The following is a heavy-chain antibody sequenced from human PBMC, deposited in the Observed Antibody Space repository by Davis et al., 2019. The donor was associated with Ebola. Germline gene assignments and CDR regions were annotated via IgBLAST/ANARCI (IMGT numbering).Heavy chain of an antibody. CDR3: AREMVGSSGAGDY. D-gene: IGHD6-6*01. J-gene: IGHJ4*02. V-gene: IGHV3-7*03. CDR2: IKQDGSEK. Sequence: GSLRLSCAASGFTFSSYEMNWVRQAPGKGLEWVANIKQDGSEKYYVDSVKGRFTISRDNAKNSLYLQMNSLRAEDTAVYYCAREMVGSSGAGDYWGQGTLVTVSS. CDR1: GFTFSSYE.